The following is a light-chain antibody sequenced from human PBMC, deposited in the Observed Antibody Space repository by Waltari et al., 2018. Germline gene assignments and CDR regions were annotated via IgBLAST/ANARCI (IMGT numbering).Light chain of an antibody. CDR2: DAS. CDR1: QSISSW. CDR3: QQYNSYPYT. J-gene: IGKJ2*01. Sequence: DIQMIQSPSTLSASVGDRVPITCRASQSISSWLAWYLQKTGKAPKLLIYDASSLESGVPSRFSGSGSGTEFTLTISSLQPDDFATYYCQQYNSYPYTFGQGTKLEIK. V-gene: IGKV1-5*01.